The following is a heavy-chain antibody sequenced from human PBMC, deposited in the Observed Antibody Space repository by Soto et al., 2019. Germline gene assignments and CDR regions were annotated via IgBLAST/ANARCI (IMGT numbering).Heavy chain of an antibody. Sequence: SETLSLTCTVSGDSISSGGYYWSWIRQHPGKGLEWIAYIFHNGNTYYNPSLKSRLIISVDTSKNQFSLKLSSVTAADTAVYYCARRYSSGWYSCFDPWGQGTLVTLSS. CDR3: ARRYSSGWYSCFDP. J-gene: IGHJ5*02. D-gene: IGHD6-19*01. V-gene: IGHV4-31*03. CDR1: GDSISSGGYY. CDR2: IFHNGNT.